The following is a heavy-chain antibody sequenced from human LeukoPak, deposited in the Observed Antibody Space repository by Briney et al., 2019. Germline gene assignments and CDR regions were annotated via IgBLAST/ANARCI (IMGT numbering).Heavy chain of an antibody. CDR3: VRLGYCDNGCCYSEH. CDR2: VSYNMDR. Sequence: PSETLSLTCSVSGGSITSGYWSWVRQPPGKGLEWIGYVSYNMDRNNKPSLRSRLTISLDTSRNEFSLQLTSVTAADTAVYYCVRLGYCDNGCCYSEHWGQGTLVTVS. J-gene: IGHJ4*02. V-gene: IGHV4-59*08. CDR1: GGSITSGY. D-gene: IGHD2-8*01.